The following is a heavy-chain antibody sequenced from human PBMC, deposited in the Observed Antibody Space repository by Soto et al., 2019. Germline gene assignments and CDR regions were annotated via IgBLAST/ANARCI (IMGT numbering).Heavy chain of an antibody. CDR2: ISGSGGST. V-gene: IGHV3-23*01. CDR1: GFTFSSYA. Sequence: EVQLLESGGGLVQPGGSLRLSCAASGFTFSSYAMSWVRQAPGKGLEWVSAISGSGGSTYYADSVKGRFTISRDNSKHTRYLQMHSLRAEDTAVYYGAKDDYGSGSYYNPYYFDYWGQGTLVTVSS. CDR3: AKDDYGSGSYYNPYYFDY. J-gene: IGHJ4*02. D-gene: IGHD3-10*01.